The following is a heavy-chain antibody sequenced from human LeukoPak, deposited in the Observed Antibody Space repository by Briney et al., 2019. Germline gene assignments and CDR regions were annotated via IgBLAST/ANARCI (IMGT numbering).Heavy chain of an antibody. V-gene: IGHV4-4*02. CDR2: IYHSGST. J-gene: IGHJ5*02. Sequence: KPSGTLSLTCAVSGGSISSSNWWSWVRQPPGKGLEWIGEIYHSGSTNYNPSLKSRVTISVDKSKNQFSLKLSSVTAADTAVYYCAKGGPEASAGLTWFDPWGQGTRVTVSS. CDR1: GGSISSSNW. CDR3: AKGGPEASAGLTWFDP. D-gene: IGHD1-14*01.